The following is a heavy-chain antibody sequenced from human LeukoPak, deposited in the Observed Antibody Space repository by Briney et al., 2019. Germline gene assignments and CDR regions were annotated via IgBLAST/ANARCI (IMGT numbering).Heavy chain of an antibody. Sequence: SETLSLTCTVSGGSISSGGYYWSWIRQHPGKGLEWIGYIYYSGSTYYNPPLKSRVTISVDTSKNQFSLKLSSVTAADTAVYYCASRLIMGATDSLFDYWGQGALVTVSS. CDR1: GGSISSGGYY. J-gene: IGHJ4*02. V-gene: IGHV4-31*03. CDR3: ASRLIMGATDSLFDY. CDR2: IYYSGST. D-gene: IGHD1-26*01.